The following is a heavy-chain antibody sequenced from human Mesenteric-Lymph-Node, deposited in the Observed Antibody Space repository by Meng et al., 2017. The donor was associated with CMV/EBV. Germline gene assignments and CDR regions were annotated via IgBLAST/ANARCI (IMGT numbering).Heavy chain of an antibody. D-gene: IGHD2-2*01. CDR1: YTFTSLN. V-gene: IGHV1-8*01. CDR2: MNPTSGNT. J-gene: IGHJ4*02. Sequence: YTFTSLNINWVRQATGQGLEWMGWMNPTSGNTGYAQKFQGRVTITRNTSISTAYMELSSLRSEDTAVYYCARGRGGYCSSTSCLFDYWGQGTLVTVSS. CDR3: ARGRGGYCSSTSCLFDY.